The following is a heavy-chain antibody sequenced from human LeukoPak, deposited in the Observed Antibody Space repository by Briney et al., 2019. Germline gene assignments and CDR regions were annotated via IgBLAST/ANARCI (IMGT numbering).Heavy chain of an antibody. CDR3: ATTEFMTGAFDI. J-gene: IGHJ3*02. CDR1: GFTFSSYS. D-gene: IGHD1-1*01. CDR2: IYSGGNT. Sequence: GGSLRLSCAASGFTFSSYSMNWVRQAPGKGLEWLSVIYSGGNTYYVDSVKGRFTISRDNSKNTIYLQMNSLRAEDTAVYYCATTEFMTGAFDIWGQGTMVTVSS. V-gene: IGHV3-53*01.